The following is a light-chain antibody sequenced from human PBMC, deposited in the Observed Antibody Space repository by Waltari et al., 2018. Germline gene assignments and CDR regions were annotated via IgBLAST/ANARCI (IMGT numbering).Light chain of an antibody. J-gene: IGLJ3*02. V-gene: IGLV1-51*01. CDR2: DNN. CDR3: GTWDSSLSAGV. Sequence: QSVLTQPPSVSAAPGQKVTISCSRSSSNIGNNLVSWYQQLPGTAPKLLIHDNNKRPSGIPDRFSGSKSGTSATLGITGLQTGDEADYYCGTWDSSLSAGVFGAGTKLTVL. CDR1: SSNIGNNL.